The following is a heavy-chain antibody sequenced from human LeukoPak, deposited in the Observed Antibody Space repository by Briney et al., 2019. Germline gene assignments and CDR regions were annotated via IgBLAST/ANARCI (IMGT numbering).Heavy chain of an antibody. J-gene: IGHJ5*02. CDR3: ARQPRELGDLTWFDP. Sequence: SETLSLTCSVTGDSITSGYYWGWIRQFPRKGLEWIGSLYHSGGPHYNPSLKSRVTISVDTSKNQFSLKLRSVTAADTAVYYCARQPRELGDLTWFDPWGQGTLVTVSS. CDR2: LYHSGGP. D-gene: IGHD1-26*01. CDR1: GDSITSGYY. V-gene: IGHV4-38-2*02.